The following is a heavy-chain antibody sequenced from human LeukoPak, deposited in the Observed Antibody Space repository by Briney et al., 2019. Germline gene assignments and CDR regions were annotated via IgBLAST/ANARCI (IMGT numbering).Heavy chain of an antibody. J-gene: IGHJ6*02. CDR3: TGYRVSHGMDV. V-gene: IGHV3-7*01. CDR2: INEDGSVK. D-gene: IGHD3-16*02. Sequence: GGSLRLSCAVWGFTLSSHWMAWVRQAPGKGPEGVANINEDGSVKYYVDSVMGRFSISRDNAKDLLYLQMNSLRAEETAVYYCTGYRVSHGMDVWGQGTTVTVP. CDR1: GFTLSSHW.